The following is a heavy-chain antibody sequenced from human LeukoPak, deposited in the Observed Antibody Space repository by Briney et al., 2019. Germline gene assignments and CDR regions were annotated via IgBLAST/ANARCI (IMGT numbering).Heavy chain of an antibody. V-gene: IGHV3-23*01. CDR3: AKVTTVNMYFVH. CDR2: ISGSGGRT. D-gene: IGHD4-11*01. Sequence: GGSLRLSCAGSGFSFSSYAMKWVRRAPGKGLEWVSGISGSGGRTDYADSVKGRFTISRDNSKNTLYLQMNSLRAEDTAVDYCAKVTTVNMYFVHWGQGTLVTVSS. J-gene: IGHJ1*01. CDR1: GFSFSSYA.